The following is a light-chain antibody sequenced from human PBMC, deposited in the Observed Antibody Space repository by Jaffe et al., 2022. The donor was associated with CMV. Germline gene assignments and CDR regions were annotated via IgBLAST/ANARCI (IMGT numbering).Light chain of an antibody. CDR3: GAWDTSLDSFV. J-gene: IGLJ1*01. CDR2: DDN. V-gene: IGLV1-51*01. CDR1: SSNIGNGY. Sequence: QSVLTQPPSVSAAPGQSVTISCSGSSSNIGNGYVSWYQQFPGTAPKLLMYDDNKRPSGIPDRFYGSKSDTSATLGITGLQTGDEADYHCGAWDTSLDSFVFGSGTKVTVL.